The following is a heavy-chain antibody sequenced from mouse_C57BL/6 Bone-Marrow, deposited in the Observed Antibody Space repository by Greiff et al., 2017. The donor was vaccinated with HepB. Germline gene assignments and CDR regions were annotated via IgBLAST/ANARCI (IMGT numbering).Heavy chain of an antibody. CDR2: INPSTGGT. J-gene: IGHJ4*01. V-gene: IGHV1-42*01. CDR1: GYSFTGYY. Sequence: VQLQQSGPELVKPGASVKISCKASGYSFTGYYMNWVKQSPEKSLEWIGEINPSTGGTTYNQKFKAKATLTADKSSSTAYMQLKSLTSEDSAVYYCARSWDYDDAMDYWGQGTSVTVSS. CDR3: ARSWDYDDAMDY. D-gene: IGHD2-4*01.